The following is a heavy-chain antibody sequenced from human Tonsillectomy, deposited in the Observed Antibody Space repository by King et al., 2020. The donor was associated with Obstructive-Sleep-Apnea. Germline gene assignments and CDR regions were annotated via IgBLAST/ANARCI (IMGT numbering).Heavy chain of an antibody. Sequence: QLVQSGAEVKKPGASVKVSCKASGYTFTSYGISWVRQAPGQGLEWMGWISAYNGNTNYAQKLQGRVTMTTDTSTSTAYMELRRLRSDDTAVYYCVRDRGVDRGWDGYILDTGDYWGQGTLVTVSS. CDR2: ISAYNGNT. V-gene: IGHV1-18*04. J-gene: IGHJ4*02. CDR1: GYTFTSYG. D-gene: IGHD5-24*01. CDR3: VRDRGVDRGWDGYILDTGDY.